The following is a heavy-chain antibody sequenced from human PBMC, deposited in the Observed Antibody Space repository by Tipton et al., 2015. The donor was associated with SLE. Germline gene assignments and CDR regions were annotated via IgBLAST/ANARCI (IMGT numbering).Heavy chain of an antibody. CDR3: ARTLPYDSSGYYYYYYYYYMDV. V-gene: IGHV4-39*07. D-gene: IGHD3-22*01. CDR1: GGSISSSSYY. Sequence: TLSLTCTVSGGSISSSSYYWGWIRQPPGKGLEWIGSIYYSGSTNYNPSLKSRVTISVDTSKNQFSLKLSSVTAADTAVYYCARTLPYDSSGYYYYYYYYYMDVWGKGTTVTVSS. J-gene: IGHJ6*03. CDR2: IYYSGST.